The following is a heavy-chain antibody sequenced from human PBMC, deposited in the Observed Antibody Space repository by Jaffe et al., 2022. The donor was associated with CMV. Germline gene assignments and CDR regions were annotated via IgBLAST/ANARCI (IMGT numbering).Heavy chain of an antibody. CDR1: GFTFSNAW. V-gene: IGHV3-15*01. D-gene: IGHD4-17*01. J-gene: IGHJ4*02. CDR3: TTAPLTTVTYKKDY. CDR2: IKSKTDGGTT. Sequence: EVQLVESGGGLVKPGGSLRLSCAASGFTFSNAWMSWVRQAPGKGLEWVGRIKSKTDGGTTDYAAPVKGRFTISRDDSKNTLYLQMNSLKTEDTAVYYCTTAPLTTVTYKKDYWGQGTLVTVSS.